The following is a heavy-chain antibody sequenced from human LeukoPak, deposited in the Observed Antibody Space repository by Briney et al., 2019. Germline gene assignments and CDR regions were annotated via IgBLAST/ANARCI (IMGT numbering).Heavy chain of an antibody. CDR2: IKEDGSDK. Sequence: GGSLRLSCAASGFTFSNYWMSWVRQAPGKGLEWVANIKEDGSDKYYVDSVKGRFTISRDNAKNSLYLQMNSLRAEDTAVYYCARDREQWLVRRFDYWGQGTLVTVSS. CDR1: GFTFSNYW. D-gene: IGHD6-19*01. CDR3: ARDREQWLVRRFDY. J-gene: IGHJ4*02. V-gene: IGHV3-7*01.